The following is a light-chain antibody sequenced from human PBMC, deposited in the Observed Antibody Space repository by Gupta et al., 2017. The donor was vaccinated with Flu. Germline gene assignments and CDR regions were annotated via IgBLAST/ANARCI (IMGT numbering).Light chain of an antibody. CDR1: NIGSKS. V-gene: IGLV3-21*02. CDR3: QVWHTSSDHLRV. CDR2: DDS. Sequence: LTQPPSVSVAPGQTARITCGGNNIGSKSVHWYQQKPGQAPVLVVYDDSARPSGIPERFSGSNSGNTATLTISKVEAGDEADYYCQVWHTSSDHLRVFGGGTKLTVL. J-gene: IGLJ3*02.